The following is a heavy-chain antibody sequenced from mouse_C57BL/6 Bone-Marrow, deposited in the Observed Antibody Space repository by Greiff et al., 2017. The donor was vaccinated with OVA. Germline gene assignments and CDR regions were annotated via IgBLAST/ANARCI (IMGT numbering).Heavy chain of an antibody. CDR1: GFTFSDYG. J-gene: IGHJ1*03. CDR3: ARLSTMITTGYWYFDV. D-gene: IGHD2-4*01. CDR2: ISNLAYSI. V-gene: IGHV5-15*01. Sequence: EVKLVESGGGLVQPGGSLKLSCAASGFTFSDYGMAWVRQAPRKGPEWVAFISNLAYSIYYADTVTGRFTISRENAKNTLYLEMSSLRSEDTAMYYCARLSTMITTGYWYFDVWGTGTTVTVSS.